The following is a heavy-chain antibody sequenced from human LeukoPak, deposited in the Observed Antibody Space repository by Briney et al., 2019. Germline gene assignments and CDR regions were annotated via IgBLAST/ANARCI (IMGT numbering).Heavy chain of an antibody. V-gene: IGHV1-8*01. CDR3: ARAGVRYFDGFDP. D-gene: IGHD3-9*01. J-gene: IGHJ5*02. CDR1: GYTFTSYD. Sequence: GASVKVSCKASGYTFTSYDINWVRQATGQELEWMGWMNPNSGNTGYAQKFQGRVTMTRDTSISTAYMELSSLRSEDTAVYYCARAGVRYFDGFDPWGQGTLVTVSS. CDR2: MNPNSGNT.